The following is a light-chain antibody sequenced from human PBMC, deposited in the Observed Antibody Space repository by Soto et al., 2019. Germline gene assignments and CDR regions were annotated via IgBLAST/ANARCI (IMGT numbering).Light chain of an antibody. CDR3: QSYDSSLGRV. CDR1: SSNIGAGYD. J-gene: IGLJ2*01. Sequence: QSVLTQPPSVSGAPGQRVTISCTGSSSNIGAGYDVHWYQQLPGTAPKLLIYVNTNRPSGVPDRFSGSKSGTSASLAITGLQAEDEADYFCQSYDSSLGRVFAGGTKLTVL. CDR2: VNT. V-gene: IGLV1-40*01.